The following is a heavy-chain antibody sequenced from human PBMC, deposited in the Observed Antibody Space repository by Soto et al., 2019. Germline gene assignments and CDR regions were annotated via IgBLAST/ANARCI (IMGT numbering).Heavy chain of an antibody. V-gene: IGHV4-4*02. J-gene: IGHJ6*02. Sequence: SETLSLTCAVSGGSISSSNWWSWVRQPPGKGLEWIGEIYHSGSATYYPSLKSRLTISIDKSKNQFSLKLSSVTAADTAVYYCARIVDSSRHYDGLDVWGQGTTVTFSS. CDR3: ARIVDSSRHYDGLDV. CDR2: IYHSGSA. D-gene: IGHD3-22*01. CDR1: GGSISSSNW.